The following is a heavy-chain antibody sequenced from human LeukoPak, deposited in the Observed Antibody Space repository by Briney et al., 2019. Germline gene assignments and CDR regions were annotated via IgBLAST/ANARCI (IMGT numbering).Heavy chain of an antibody. CDR2: ISAYNGHT. V-gene: IGHV1-18*01. CDR1: GVTFGIYG. J-gene: IGHJ4*02. D-gene: IGHD1-26*01. CDR3: ARDGAYSGSQTDY. Sequence: GASVKVSCRACGVTFGIYGFSWVRQAPGQGLEWVGWISAYNGHTNYSQKLQGRVTMTTDTSTSSVYMELRSLRSDDTAVYYCARDGAYSGSQTDYWGQGTLVTVSS.